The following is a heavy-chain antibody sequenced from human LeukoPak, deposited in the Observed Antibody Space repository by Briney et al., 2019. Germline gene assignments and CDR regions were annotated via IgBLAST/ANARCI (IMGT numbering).Heavy chain of an antibody. CDR3: ARGHLKSLGDYPIDY. J-gene: IGHJ4*02. V-gene: IGHV4-34*01. CDR2: INHSGST. CDR1: GGSFSGYY. D-gene: IGHD4-17*01. Sequence: SETLSLTCAVYGGSFSGYYWSWIRQPPGKGLEWIGEINHSGSTNYNPPLKSRVTISVDTSKNQFSLKLSSVTAADTAVYYCARGHLKSLGDYPIDYWGQGTLVTVSS.